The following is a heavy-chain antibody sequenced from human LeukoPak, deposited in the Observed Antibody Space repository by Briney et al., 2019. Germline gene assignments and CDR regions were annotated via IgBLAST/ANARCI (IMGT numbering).Heavy chain of an antibody. Sequence: GGSLRLSCAASGFTVSNNYMSWVRQAPGKWLEWVSIIYSDGSTYYADSVKGKFTISRDNSKNTLYLQMNSLRAEDTAMYYCARKDDGGGPFDYWGQETLVTVSS. V-gene: IGHV3-66*01. CDR3: ARKDDGGGPFDY. CDR1: GFTVSNNY. D-gene: IGHD2-21*01. CDR2: IYSDGST. J-gene: IGHJ4*02.